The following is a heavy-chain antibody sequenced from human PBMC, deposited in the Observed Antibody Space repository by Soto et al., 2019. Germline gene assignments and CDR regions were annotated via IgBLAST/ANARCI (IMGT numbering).Heavy chain of an antibody. J-gene: IGHJ4*02. D-gene: IGHD3-10*01. V-gene: IGHV4-39*01. CDR3: ARQFYGSGSTDFDY. CDR1: GGSISSSSYY. Sequence: PSETLSLTCTVSGGSISSSSYYWGWIRQPPGKGLEWIGSIYYSGNTYYNPSLKSRVTISVDTSKNQFSLKLSSVTAADTAVYYCARQFYGSGSTDFDYWGQGTLVTVSS. CDR2: IYYSGNT.